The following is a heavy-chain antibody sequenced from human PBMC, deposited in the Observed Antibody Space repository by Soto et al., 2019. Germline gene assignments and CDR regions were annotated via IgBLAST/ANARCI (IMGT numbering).Heavy chain of an antibody. CDR3: ARDPGSSWQRGLYYYGMDV. CDR2: IYYSGST. J-gene: IGHJ6*02. Sequence: SETLSLTCTISGGSVSIGSYYWSLIRQPPGKGLEWIGYIYYSGSTNYNPSLKSRVTISVDTSKNQFSLKLSSVTAADTAVYYCARDPGSSWQRGLYYYGMDVWGQGTTVTVSS. V-gene: IGHV4-61*01. CDR1: GGSVSIGSYY. D-gene: IGHD6-13*01.